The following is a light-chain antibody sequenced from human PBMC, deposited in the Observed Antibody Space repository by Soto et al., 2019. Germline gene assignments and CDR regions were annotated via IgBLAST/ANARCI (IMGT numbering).Light chain of an antibody. V-gene: IGKV1-5*03. CDR3: QYYKESST. CDR2: EAS. J-gene: IGKJ1*01. CDR1: QSISSW. Sequence: DIQMTQSPSTLSASVGDRVTITCRASQSISSWLAWYQQKPGKAPKLLIYEASTSEIGVPPRFSGSGFGTEFTLTVSNLQPDDFATFYCQYYKESSTFGQGTRLEIK.